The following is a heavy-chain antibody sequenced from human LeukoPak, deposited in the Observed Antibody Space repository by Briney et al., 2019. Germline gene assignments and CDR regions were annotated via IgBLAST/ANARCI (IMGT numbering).Heavy chain of an antibody. Sequence: PGGSLRLSCAASGFTFDDYAMHWVRQAPGKGLEWVSGISWNSGSIGYADSVKGRFTISRDNAKNSLYLQMNSLRAEDMALYYCAKGVGAMVRNASDIWGQGTMVTVSS. D-gene: IGHD5-18*01. CDR3: AKGVGAMVRNASDI. CDR2: ISWNSGSI. CDR1: GFTFDDYA. V-gene: IGHV3-9*03. J-gene: IGHJ3*02.